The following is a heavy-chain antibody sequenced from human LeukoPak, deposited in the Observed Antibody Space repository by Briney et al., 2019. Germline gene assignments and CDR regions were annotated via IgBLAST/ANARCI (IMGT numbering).Heavy chain of an antibody. J-gene: IGHJ6*02. CDR1: GGTFSSYA. Sequence: WASVTVSCKASGGTFSSYAISWVRQAPGQGLEWMGGIIPIFGTANYAQKFQGRVTITADESTSTAYMELSSLRSEDTAVYYCARDREVRGYGMDVWGQGTTVTVSS. CDR3: ARDREVRGYGMDV. D-gene: IGHD3-10*01. V-gene: IGHV1-69*13. CDR2: IIPIFGTA.